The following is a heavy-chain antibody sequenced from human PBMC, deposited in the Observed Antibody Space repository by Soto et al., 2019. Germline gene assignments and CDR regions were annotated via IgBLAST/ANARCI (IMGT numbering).Heavy chain of an antibody. CDR2: IYPGDHET. J-gene: IGHJ4*02. CDR1: GYTFFNSW. D-gene: IGHD6-13*01. V-gene: IGHV5-51*01. CDR3: ARSPRSSTYFDC. Sequence: GESLKISCQCSGYTFFNSWIGWVRQLPGKGPEWMGIIYPGDHETRYSPSCHGNVTISADKSINTAYRQWNSLKASDTAFYFCARSPRSSTYFDCWGQGALVTVSS.